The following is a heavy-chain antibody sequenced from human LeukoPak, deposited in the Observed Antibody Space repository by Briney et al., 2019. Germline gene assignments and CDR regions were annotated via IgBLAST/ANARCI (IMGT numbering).Heavy chain of an antibody. CDR3: ATSSEYHFDY. J-gene: IGHJ4*02. V-gene: IGHV4-34*01. CDR2: INHSGST. Sequence: SETLSLTCAVYGGSFSGYYWSWIRQPPGKGLEWIGEINHSGSTNYNPSLKSRVTISVDTSKNQFSLKLSSVTAADTAVYYCATSSEYHFDYWGQGTLVTVSS. CDR1: GGSFSGYY. D-gene: IGHD3-3*02.